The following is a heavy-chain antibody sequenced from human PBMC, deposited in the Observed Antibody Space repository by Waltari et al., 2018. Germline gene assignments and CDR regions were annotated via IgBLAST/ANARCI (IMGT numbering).Heavy chain of an antibody. CDR2: VGAKGDYT. CDR3: ARYISRGRELIS. D-gene: IGHD1-7*01. CDR1: GFIFGSYA. V-gene: IGHV3-23*01. Sequence: EEQLLESGGGLVQPGGSLRLSCVTSGFIFGSYAMAWVRQAPGKGLGWGSGVGAKGDYTSYADAAKGRFTVSRDNSKNTLYLQMNSLRVEDTALYYCARYISRGRELISWGQGTLVTVSS. J-gene: IGHJ4*02.